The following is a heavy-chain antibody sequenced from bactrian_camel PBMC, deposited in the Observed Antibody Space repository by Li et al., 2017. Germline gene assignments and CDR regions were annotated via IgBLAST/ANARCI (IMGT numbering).Heavy chain of an antibody. CDR1: GHTYSSEC. Sequence: HVQLVESGGGSVRAGGSLRLSCVRSGHTYSSECMGWFRQAPGRERERVAAVDSIGRITYADSVKDRFTISKDNAKNTLYLEMNNLTPDDTAMYLCATHIRPGRMNWWRLLQAPEYIDWGQGTQVTVS. V-gene: IGHV3S55*01. CDR3: ATHIRPGRMNWWRLLQAPEYID. J-gene: IGHJ4*01. CDR2: VDSIGRI. D-gene: IGHD7*01.